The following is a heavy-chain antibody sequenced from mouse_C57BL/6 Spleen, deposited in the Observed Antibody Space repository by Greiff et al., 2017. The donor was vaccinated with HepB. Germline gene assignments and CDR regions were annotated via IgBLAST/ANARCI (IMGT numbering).Heavy chain of an antibody. CDR2: IDPSDSYT. CDR3: ARMESNYGVDY. CDR1: GYTFTSYW. J-gene: IGHJ2*01. D-gene: IGHD2-5*01. Sequence: QVQLQQPGAELVMPGASVKLSCKASGYTFTSYWMHWVKQRPGQGLEWIGEIDPSDSYTNYNQKFKGKSTLTVDKSSSTAYMQLSSLTSEDSAVYYCARMESNYGVDYWGQGTTLTVSS. V-gene: IGHV1-69*01.